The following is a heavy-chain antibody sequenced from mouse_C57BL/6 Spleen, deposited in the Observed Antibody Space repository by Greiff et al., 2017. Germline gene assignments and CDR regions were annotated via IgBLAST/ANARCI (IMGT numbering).Heavy chain of an antibody. V-gene: IGHV5-17*01. Sequence: EVHLVESGGGLVKPGGSLKLSCAASGFTFSDYGMHWVRQAPEKGLAWVAYISSGSSTIYYADTVKGRFTISRDNAKNTLLLQMTSLRSEDTAMYYCARNYGSSSYYFDYWGQGTTLTVSS. CDR2: ISSGSSTI. D-gene: IGHD1-1*01. CDR1: GFTFSDYG. CDR3: ARNYGSSSYYFDY. J-gene: IGHJ2*01.